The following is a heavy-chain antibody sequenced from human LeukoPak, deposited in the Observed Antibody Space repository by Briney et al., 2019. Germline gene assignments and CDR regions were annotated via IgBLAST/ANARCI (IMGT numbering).Heavy chain of an antibody. Sequence: SQTLSLTCTVSGGSISSGSYYWSWIRQPAGTGLEWIGRIYTSGSTNYNPSLKSRVTISVDMSKNQFSLKLSSVTAADTAVYYCASLTRYYYDSSGYYTWGQGTLVTVSS. CDR1: GGSISSGSYY. D-gene: IGHD3-22*01. CDR3: ASLTRYYYDSSGYYT. CDR2: IYTSGST. J-gene: IGHJ5*02. V-gene: IGHV4-61*02.